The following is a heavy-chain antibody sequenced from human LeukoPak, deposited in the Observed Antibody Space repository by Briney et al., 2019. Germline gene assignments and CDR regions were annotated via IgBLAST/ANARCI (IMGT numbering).Heavy chain of an antibody. D-gene: IGHD1-14*01. J-gene: IGHJ4*02. CDR1: GDSVTNDFF. CDR2: FCLGRDT. Sequence: SETLSLTCTVSGDSVTNDFFWGWVRQPTGKKLEWIGSFCLGRDTYYRPSLKSRVTISVDTSKNQFSLNLSSVTAADTAVYYCARWASISREPGGFFDHWGQGTLVTVSS. V-gene: IGHV4-38-2*02. CDR3: ARWASISREPGGFFDH.